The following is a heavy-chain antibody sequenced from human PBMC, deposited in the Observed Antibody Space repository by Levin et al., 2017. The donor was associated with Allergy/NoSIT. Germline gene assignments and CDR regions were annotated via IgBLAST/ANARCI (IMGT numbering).Heavy chain of an antibody. V-gene: IGHV3-53*01. CDR2: IYGGGST. CDR1: GFTVSSNY. Sequence: GGSLRLSCAVSGFTVSSNYMSWVRQAPGKGPEWVSVIYGGGSTYYADSVRGRFTISRDDSGNTLSLPMNRLRVEDTAVYYCASEIPRGSPDNYVPLWGRGTLVTVSS. D-gene: IGHD3-10*02. J-gene: IGHJ4*02. CDR3: ASEIPRGSPDNYVPL.